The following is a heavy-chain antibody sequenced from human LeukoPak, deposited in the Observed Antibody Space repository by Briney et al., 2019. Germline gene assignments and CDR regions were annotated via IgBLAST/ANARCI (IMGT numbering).Heavy chain of an antibody. CDR3: ARDVLDSGGYLNPSQY. Sequence: PGGSLRLSCAVSAFAVSNNCMSWVRQAPGKGLEWLSVIYSGGSTYYADSVKGRFTISRDTSRNTLYLQMNSLRVEDTAVYYCARDVLDSGGYLNPSQYWGQGTLVTVSS. CDR2: IYSGGST. J-gene: IGHJ4*02. D-gene: IGHD2-15*01. CDR1: AFAVSNNC. V-gene: IGHV3-53*01.